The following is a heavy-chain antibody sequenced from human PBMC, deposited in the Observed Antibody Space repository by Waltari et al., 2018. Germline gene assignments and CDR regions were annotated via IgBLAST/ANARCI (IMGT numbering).Heavy chain of an antibody. CDR3: ARRQLGGAFDP. CDR2: IIPIFGTAP. CDR1: GGTFGSYA. D-gene: IGHD3-16*01. V-gene: IGHV1-69*12. Sequence: QVQLVQSGAEVRKPGSSVKVSCKSSGGTFGSYAITWVRQAPGEGLEWMGGIIPIFGTAPNYAQKFQGRLTITADESTATVYMDLSSLRSDDTAVYYCARRQLGGAFDPWGQGTLVSVSS. J-gene: IGHJ5*02.